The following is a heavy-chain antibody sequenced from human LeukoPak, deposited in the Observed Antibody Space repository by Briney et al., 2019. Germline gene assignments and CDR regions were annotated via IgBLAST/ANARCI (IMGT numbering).Heavy chain of an antibody. CDR1: GYTFTGYY. CDR2: INPNSGGT. CDR3: ARDRPVRGVIKRSYYYYYMDV. V-gene: IGHV1-2*02. Sequence: GASVKVSCKASGYTFTGYYMHWVRQAPGQGLEWMGWINPNSGGTNYAQKFQGRVTMTRDTSISTAYMELSRLRSDDTAVYYCARDRPVRGVIKRSYYYYYMDVWGKGTTVTISS. J-gene: IGHJ6*03. D-gene: IGHD3-10*01.